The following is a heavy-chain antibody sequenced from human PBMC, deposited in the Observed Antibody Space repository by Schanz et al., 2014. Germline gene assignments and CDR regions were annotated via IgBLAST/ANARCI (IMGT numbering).Heavy chain of an antibody. V-gene: IGHV3-23*01. D-gene: IGHD3-10*01. J-gene: IGHJ3*02. Sequence: EVHLLDSGGGLVQPGGSLRLSCAASGFTFSSYAMSWVRQAPGKGLEWVSSISSGGNPYYANSKKGRFGISRDNSENTLYLQMSSLRDDDTAVYYCAKGRLGELSAFDIWGQGTMVTVSS. CDR3: AKGRLGELSAFDI. CDR1: GFTFSSYA. CDR2: ISSGGNP.